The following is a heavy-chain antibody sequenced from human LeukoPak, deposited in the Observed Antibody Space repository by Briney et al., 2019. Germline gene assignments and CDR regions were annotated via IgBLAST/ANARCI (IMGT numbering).Heavy chain of an antibody. CDR2: ISYDGSNK. CDR3: AKDGYDILTGYKEYYFDY. CDR1: GFTFSSYG. Sequence: GGSLRLSCAASGFTFSSYGMHWVRQAPGKGLEWVAVISYDGSNKYYADSVKGRFTISRDNSKNTLCLQMNSLRAEDTAVYYCAKDGYDILTGYKEYYFDYWGQGTLVTASS. D-gene: IGHD3-9*01. V-gene: IGHV3-30*18. J-gene: IGHJ4*02.